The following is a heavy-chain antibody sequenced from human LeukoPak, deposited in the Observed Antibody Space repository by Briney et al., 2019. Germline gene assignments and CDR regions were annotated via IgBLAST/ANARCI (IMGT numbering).Heavy chain of an antibody. J-gene: IGHJ5*02. CDR2: IYPGDSDT. CDR1: GYSFTSYW. CDR3: ARRGGSYLNWFDP. Sequence: GESLEISWKGSGYSFTSYWIGWVRQMPGKGLEWMGIIYPGDSDTRYSPSFQGQVTISADKSISTAYLQWSSLKASDTAMYYCARRGGSYLNWFDPWGQGTLVTVSS. D-gene: IGHD1-26*01. V-gene: IGHV5-51*01.